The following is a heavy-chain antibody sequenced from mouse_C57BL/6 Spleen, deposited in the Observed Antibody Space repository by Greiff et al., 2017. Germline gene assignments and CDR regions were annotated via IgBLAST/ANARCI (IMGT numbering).Heavy chain of an antibody. Sequence: QVQLQQPGAELVMPGASVKLSCKASGYTFTSYCMHWVKQRPGPGFEWIGEIDPSDSYTNYNQKFKGKSTLTVDKSSSTAYMQLSSLTSEDSAVYYCARRGTTSPWYFDVWGTGTTVTVSS. D-gene: IGHD1-1*01. J-gene: IGHJ1*03. V-gene: IGHV1-69*01. CDR2: IDPSDSYT. CDR3: ARRGTTSPWYFDV. CDR1: GYTFTSYC.